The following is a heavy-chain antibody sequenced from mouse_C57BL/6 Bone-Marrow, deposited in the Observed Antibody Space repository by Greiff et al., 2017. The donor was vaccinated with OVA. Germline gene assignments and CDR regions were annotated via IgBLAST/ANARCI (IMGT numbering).Heavy chain of an antibody. CDR3: ARGGGDWFAY. CDR2: IDPENGDT. CDR1: GFNIKDDY. V-gene: IGHV14-4*01. J-gene: IGHJ3*01. Sequence: VQLQQSGAELVRPGASVKLSCTASGFNIKDDYMHWVKQRPEQGLEWIGWIDPENGDTEYASKFQGKATITADTSSNTAYLQLSSLTSEDTAVYYCARGGGDWFAYWGQGTLVTVSA.